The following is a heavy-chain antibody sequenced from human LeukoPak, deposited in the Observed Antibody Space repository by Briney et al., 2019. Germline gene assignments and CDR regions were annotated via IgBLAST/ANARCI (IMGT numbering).Heavy chain of an antibody. CDR2: ISNDGGDK. J-gene: IGHJ6*02. Sequence: GGSLRLSCAASGFSSSTYAMHWVRQAPGKGLEWVAVISNDGGDKYYADSVRGRFTISRDNSKITLSLQMNSLRTEDTAVYYCARDSAVTIFFSPLMDVWGQGTTVTVSS. V-gene: IGHV3-30-3*01. CDR3: ARDSAVTIFFSPLMDV. D-gene: IGHD3-9*01. CDR1: GFSSSTYA.